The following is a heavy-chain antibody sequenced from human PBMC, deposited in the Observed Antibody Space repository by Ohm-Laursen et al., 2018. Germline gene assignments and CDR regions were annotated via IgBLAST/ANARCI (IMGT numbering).Heavy chain of an antibody. CDR2: ISSSGSTI. V-gene: IGHV3-11*01. J-gene: IGHJ6*02. CDR3: ASGIASYYYYGMDV. Sequence: SLRLSCTASGFTFSDYYMSWIRQAPGKGLEWVSYISSSGSTIYYADSVKGRFTISRDNAKNSLYLQMNSLRAEDTAVYYCASGIASYYYYGMDVWGQGTTVTVSS. D-gene: IGHD6-13*01. CDR1: GFTFSDYY.